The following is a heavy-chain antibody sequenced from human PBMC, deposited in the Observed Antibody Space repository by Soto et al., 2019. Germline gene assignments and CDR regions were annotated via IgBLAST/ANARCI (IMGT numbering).Heavy chain of an antibody. J-gene: IGHJ5*02. CDR3: ARPPYGDYQSWFDP. CDR2: ISAYNGNT. D-gene: IGHD4-17*01. Sequence: ASVKVSCKASGYTFTSYGISWVRQAPGQGLEWMGWISAYNGNTNYAQKLQGRVTMTTDTSTSTAYMELRSLRSDDTAVYYCARPPYGDYQSWFDPWGQGTLVTVSS. V-gene: IGHV1-18*01. CDR1: GYTFTSYG.